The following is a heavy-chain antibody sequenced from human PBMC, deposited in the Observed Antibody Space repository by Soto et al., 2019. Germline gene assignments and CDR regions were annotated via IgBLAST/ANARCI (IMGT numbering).Heavy chain of an antibody. CDR1: GFTFSSYS. V-gene: IGHV3-21*01. CDR3: ARKMAAAIDAFDI. CDR2: ISSSSSYI. D-gene: IGHD6-13*01. Sequence: EVQLVESGGGLVKPGGSLRLSCAASGFTFSSYSMNWARQAPGKGLEWVSSISSSSSYIYYADSVKGRFTISRDNAKNSLYLQMNSLRAEDTAVYYCARKMAAAIDAFDIWGQGTMVTVSS. J-gene: IGHJ3*02.